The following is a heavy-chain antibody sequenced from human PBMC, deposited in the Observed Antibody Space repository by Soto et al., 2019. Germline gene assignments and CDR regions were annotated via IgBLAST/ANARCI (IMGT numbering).Heavy chain of an antibody. CDR1: GGSFSGYY. V-gene: IGHV4-34*01. Sequence: SETLSLTCAVYGGSFSGYYWSWIRQPPGKGLEWIGEINHSGSTNYNQSLKSRVTISVDTSKNQFSLKLSSVTAADTAVYYCARRIVATIFYYYYGMDVWGQGTTVTVSS. J-gene: IGHJ6*02. CDR3: ARRIVATIFYYYYGMDV. D-gene: IGHD5-12*01. CDR2: INHSGST.